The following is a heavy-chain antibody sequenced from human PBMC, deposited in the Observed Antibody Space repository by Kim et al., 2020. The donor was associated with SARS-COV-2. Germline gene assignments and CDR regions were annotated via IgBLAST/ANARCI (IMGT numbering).Heavy chain of an antibody. J-gene: IGHJ4*02. CDR1: GFTFSSYA. D-gene: IGHD4-17*01. CDR2: ISYDGSNK. V-gene: IGHV3-30*04. CDR3: ARPYGDSTYFDY. Sequence: GGSLRLSCAAFGFTFSSYAMHWVRQAPGKGLEWVAVISYDGSNKYYADSVKGRFTISRDNSKNTLYLQMNSLRAEDTAVYYCARPYGDSTYFDYWGQGTLVTVSS.